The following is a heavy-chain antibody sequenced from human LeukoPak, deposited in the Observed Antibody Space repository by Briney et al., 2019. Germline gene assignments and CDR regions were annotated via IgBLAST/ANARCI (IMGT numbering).Heavy chain of an antibody. CDR1: GFTFSSYA. Sequence: PGESLKISCAASGFTFSSYAMSWLRQAPGKGLEWVSAISENGGTTYYADSVKGRSTISRDNSKNTLSLQLNSLRAEDTAVYYCAKEGPTGTTKFDYWGQGTLVTVSS. V-gene: IGHV3-23*01. CDR2: ISENGGTT. D-gene: IGHD1-1*01. J-gene: IGHJ4*02. CDR3: AKEGPTGTTKFDY.